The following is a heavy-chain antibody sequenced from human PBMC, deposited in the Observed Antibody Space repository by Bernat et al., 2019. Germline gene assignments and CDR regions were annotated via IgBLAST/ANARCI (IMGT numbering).Heavy chain of an antibody. Sequence: EVQLVESGGGLVQPGGSLRLSCAASGFTFSSYWMSWVRPAPGKGLEWVANIKQDGSEKYYVNSMKGRFTISRDNAKNSLYLQMNSLRAEDTAVYYCAREGDSVVVVAAVDVWGKGTTVTVSS. CDR3: AREGDSVVVVAAVDV. V-gene: IGHV3-7*01. CDR1: GFTFSSYW. D-gene: IGHD2-15*01. J-gene: IGHJ6*04. CDR2: IKQDGSEK.